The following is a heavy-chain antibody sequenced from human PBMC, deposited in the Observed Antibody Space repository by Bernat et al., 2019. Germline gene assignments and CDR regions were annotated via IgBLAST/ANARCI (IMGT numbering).Heavy chain of an antibody. CDR1: GYTFTGYY. V-gene: IGHV1-2*02. D-gene: IGHD3-16*01. Sequence: QVQLVQSGAEVKKPGASVKVSCKASGYTFTGYYMHWVRQAPGQGLEWMGWINPNSGGTNYAQKFQGRVTMTRDTSISTAYMELSRLRSDDTAVYYCARSWGSPRVPAEYFQHWGHGTLVTVSS. CDR2: INPNSGGT. CDR3: ARSWGSPRVPAEYFQH. J-gene: IGHJ1*01.